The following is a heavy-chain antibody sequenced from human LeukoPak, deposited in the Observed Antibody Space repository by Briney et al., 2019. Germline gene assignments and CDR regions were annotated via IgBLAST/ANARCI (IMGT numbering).Heavy chain of an antibody. CDR3: ARDQRYFDWVFDS. D-gene: IGHD3-9*01. CDR2: IYNSGST. CDR1: GGSISSYY. Sequence: SETLSLTCTVSGGSISSYYWSWIRQPPGKGLEWIGYIYNSGSTNYNPSLKSRVTVSVDTSKEQFSLKLSPVTAADTAVYYCARDQRYFDWVFDSWGQGTLVTVSS. V-gene: IGHV4-59*01. J-gene: IGHJ4*02.